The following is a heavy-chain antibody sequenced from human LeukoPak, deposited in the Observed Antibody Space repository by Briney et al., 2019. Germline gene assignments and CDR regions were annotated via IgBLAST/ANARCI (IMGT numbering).Heavy chain of an antibody. V-gene: IGHV4-34*01. D-gene: IGHD1-7*01. J-gene: IGHJ5*02. CDR1: GGSFSGYY. CDR2: IYYSGST. Sequence: SETLSLTCAVYGGSFSGYYWSWIRQPPGKGLEWIGSIYYSGSTYYNPSLKSRVTISVDTSKNQFSLKLSSVTAADTAVYYCARCITGTTGSNWFDPWGQGTLVTVSS. CDR3: ARCITGTTGSNWFDP.